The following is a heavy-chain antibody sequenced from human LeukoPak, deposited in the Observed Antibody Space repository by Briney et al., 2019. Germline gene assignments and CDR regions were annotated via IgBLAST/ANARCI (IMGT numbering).Heavy chain of an antibody. Sequence: AASVKVSCKASGYTFTGYYMHWVRQAPGQGLEWMGWINPNSGGTNYAQKFQGRVTMTRDTSISTAYMELSRLRSDDTAVYYCARVIRENNYYYYYMDVWGKGTTVTVSS. CDR2: INPNSGGT. D-gene: IGHD1/OR15-1a*01. CDR1: GYTFTGYY. CDR3: ARVIRENNYYYYYMDV. J-gene: IGHJ6*03. V-gene: IGHV1-2*02.